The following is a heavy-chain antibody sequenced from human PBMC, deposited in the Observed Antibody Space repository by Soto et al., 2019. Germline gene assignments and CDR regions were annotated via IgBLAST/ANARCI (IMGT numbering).Heavy chain of an antibody. J-gene: IGHJ6*02. V-gene: IGHV3-30*18. CDR1: GFTFSSYG. Sequence: QVQLVESGGGVVQPGRSLRLSCAASGFTFSSYGMHWVRQAPGKGLEWVAVISYDGSNKYYADSVKGRFTISRDNSKNMLYLQLNSLRAEDTAVYYCANGGGLIPYYYGMDVWGQGTTVTVSS. D-gene: IGHD3-10*01. CDR2: ISYDGSNK. CDR3: ANGGGLIPYYYGMDV.